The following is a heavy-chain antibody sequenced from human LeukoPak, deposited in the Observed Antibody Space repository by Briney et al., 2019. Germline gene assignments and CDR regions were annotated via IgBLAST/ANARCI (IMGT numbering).Heavy chain of an antibody. V-gene: IGHV4-34*01. CDR2: INHSGST. CDR1: GGSFSGYY. D-gene: IGHD3-9*01. CDR3: ARDSSYFDWLLPLFY. Sequence: PSETLSLTCAVYGGSFSGYYWSWIRQPPGKGLEWIGEINHSGSTNYNPSLKSRVTISVDTSKNQFSLKLSSVTAADTAVYYCARDSSYFDWLLPLFYWGQGTLVTVSS. J-gene: IGHJ4*02.